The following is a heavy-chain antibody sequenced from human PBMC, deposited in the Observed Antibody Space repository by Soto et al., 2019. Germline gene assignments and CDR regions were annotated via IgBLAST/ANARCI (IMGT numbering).Heavy chain of an antibody. CDR3: VSSRTLLWFGGVAMEV. CDR1: GGSFSGYC. V-gene: IGHV4-34*01. CDR2: INHSAST. J-gene: IGHJ6*02. D-gene: IGHD3-10*01. Sequence: SETLSLTCAVYGGSFSGYCWSWIRHPPRKGLEWIGEINHSASTNYSPSLKRRVTISVDTCKNQCWRSLSSVTAAETAVYYCVSSRTLLWFGGVAMEVWGQATTVTASS.